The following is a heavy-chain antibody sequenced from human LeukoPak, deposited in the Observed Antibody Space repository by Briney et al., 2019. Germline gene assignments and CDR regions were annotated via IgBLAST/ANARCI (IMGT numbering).Heavy chain of an antibody. CDR2: ISGSGGST. CDR1: GFTFSSYA. CDR3: AKKVDCSSTSCYGPWFYP. J-gene: IGHJ5*02. Sequence: PGASLRLSCAASGFTFSSYAMSWVRQAPGKGLEWVSAISGSGGSTYYADSVKGRFTISRDNSKNTLYLQMNSLRAEDTAVYYCAKKVDCSSTSCYGPWFYPWGQGTLVTVSS. V-gene: IGHV3-23*01. D-gene: IGHD2-2*01.